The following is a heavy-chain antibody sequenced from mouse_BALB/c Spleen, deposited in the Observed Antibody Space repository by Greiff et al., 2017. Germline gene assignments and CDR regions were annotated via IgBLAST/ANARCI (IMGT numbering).Heavy chain of an antibody. V-gene: IGHV1-9*01. D-gene: IGHD2-14*01. CDR2: ILPGSGST. J-gene: IGHJ4*01. Sequence: QVQLQQSGAELVKPGASVKISCKASGYTFSSYWIEWVKQRPGHGLEWIGEILPGSGSTNYNEKFKGKATFTADTSSTTAYMQLSSLTSEDSAVYYCTSRYDCYAMDYWGQGTSVTVSS. CDR1: GYTFSSYW. CDR3: TSRYDCYAMDY.